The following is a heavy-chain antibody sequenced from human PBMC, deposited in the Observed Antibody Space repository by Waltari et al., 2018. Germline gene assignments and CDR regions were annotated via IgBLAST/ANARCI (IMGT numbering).Heavy chain of an antibody. CDR3: ARERGYDYGIDH. J-gene: IGHJ4*02. D-gene: IGHD5-18*01. CDR2: ISSSALTI. Sequence: EVQLVESGGHLVQPGGSLRLSCSVSGFTLSNYDMNWVRQAPGKGLEWISFISSSALTIHYAASGKGRFAVSRDNAKNSLYLQMNNLRAEDTAFYFCARERGYDYGIDHWGQGTLVTVSS. CDR1: GFTLSNYD. V-gene: IGHV3-48*03.